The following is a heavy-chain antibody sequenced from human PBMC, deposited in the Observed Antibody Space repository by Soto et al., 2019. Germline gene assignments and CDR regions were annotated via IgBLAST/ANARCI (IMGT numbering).Heavy chain of an antibody. D-gene: IGHD4-17*01. J-gene: IGHJ4*02. CDR3: ARDFVYGDYGLTY. V-gene: IGHV3-74*01. CDR2: INSDGSST. Sequence: GGSLRLSCAASGFTFSSYSMNWVRQAPGKGLVWVSRINSDGSSTSYADSVKGRFTISRDNAKNTLYLQMNSLRAEDTAVYYCARDFVYGDYGLTYWGQGTLVTVSS. CDR1: GFTFSSYS.